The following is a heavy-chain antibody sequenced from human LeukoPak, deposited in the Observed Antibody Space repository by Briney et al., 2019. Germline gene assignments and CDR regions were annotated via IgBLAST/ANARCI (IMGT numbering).Heavy chain of an antibody. CDR3: ARGVPAAISFGRYYYYYYMDV. CDR2: INHSGST. J-gene: IGHJ6*03. Sequence: SETLSLTRAVYGGSFSGYYWSWIRQPPGKGLEWIGEINHSGSTNYNPSLKSRVTISVDTSKNQCSLKLSSVTAADTAVYYCARGVPAAISFGRYYYYYYMDVWGKGTTVTVSS. V-gene: IGHV4-34*01. CDR1: GGSFSGYY. D-gene: IGHD2-2*01.